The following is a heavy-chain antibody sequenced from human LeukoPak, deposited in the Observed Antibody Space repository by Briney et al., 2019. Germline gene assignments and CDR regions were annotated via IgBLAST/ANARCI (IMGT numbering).Heavy chain of an antibody. J-gene: IGHJ4*02. D-gene: IGHD6-13*01. CDR3: AGKAAAFYFDY. CDR2: MQYDGSQI. CDR1: GLAFSSYG. V-gene: IGHV3-30*02. Sequence: GGSLRLSCTASGLAFSSYGMHWARQAPGKGLEWVAFMQYDGSQIYYADSVKGRFTISRDNSKSALYLQMNSLRPEDTAVYYCAGKAAAFYFDYWGQGTLVTVSS.